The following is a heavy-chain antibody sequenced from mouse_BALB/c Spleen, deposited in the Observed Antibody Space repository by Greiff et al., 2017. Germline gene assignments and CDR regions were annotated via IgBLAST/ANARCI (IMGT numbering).Heavy chain of an antibody. J-gene: IGHJ1*01. CDR3: TRWDWYFDV. V-gene: IGHV1S22*01. Sequence: KQPGSELVRPGASVKLSCKASGYTFTSYWMHWVKQRPGQGLEWIGNIYPGSGSTNYDEKFKSKATLTVDTSSSTAYMQLSSLTSEDSAVYYCTRWDWYFDVWGAGTTVTVSS. CDR2: IYPGSGST. CDR1: GYTFTSYW.